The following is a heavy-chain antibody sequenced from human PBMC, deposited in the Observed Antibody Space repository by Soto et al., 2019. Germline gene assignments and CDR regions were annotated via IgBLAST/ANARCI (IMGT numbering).Heavy chain of an antibody. Sequence: SETLSLTCTVSGGSIGSSSYYWSWIRQPPGKGLEWIGSIYDRGSTYSNPSLKSRLTTSLDTSKNQFSLKLTSVTAADTAVYYCARHGYTSGRTYFDYWGQGTLVTVSS. CDR1: GGSIGSSSYY. V-gene: IGHV4-39*01. CDR3: ARHGYTSGRTYFDY. CDR2: IYDRGST. D-gene: IGHD6-19*01. J-gene: IGHJ4*02.